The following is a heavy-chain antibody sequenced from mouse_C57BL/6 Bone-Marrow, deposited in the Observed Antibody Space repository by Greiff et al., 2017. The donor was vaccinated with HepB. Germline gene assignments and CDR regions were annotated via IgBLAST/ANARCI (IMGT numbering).Heavy chain of an antibody. D-gene: IGHD2-1*01. CDR3: ARDLNYPFDY. CDR1: GFTFSSYA. Sequence: EVKLVEPGGGLVKPGGSLKLSCAASGFTFSSYAMSWVRQTPEKRLEWVATISDGGSYTYYPDNVKGRFTISRDNAKNNLYLQMSHLKSEDTAMYYCARDLNYPFDYWGQGTTLTVSS. J-gene: IGHJ2*01. V-gene: IGHV5-4*01. CDR2: ISDGGSYT.